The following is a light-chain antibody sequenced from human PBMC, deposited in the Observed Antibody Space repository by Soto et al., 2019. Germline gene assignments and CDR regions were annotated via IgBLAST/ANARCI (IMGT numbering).Light chain of an antibody. CDR2: EVS. V-gene: IGLV2-8*01. Sequence: QSVLTQPPSASGSPGQSVTISCTGTSSDVGGYNFVSWYQQHPGKAPKLMIYEVSKRPSGVSDRFSGSKSGNTASLTVSGLQAEDEADYYCSSYVGSNAVVFGGGTKLTVL. J-gene: IGLJ2*01. CDR3: SSYVGSNAVV. CDR1: SSDVGGYNF.